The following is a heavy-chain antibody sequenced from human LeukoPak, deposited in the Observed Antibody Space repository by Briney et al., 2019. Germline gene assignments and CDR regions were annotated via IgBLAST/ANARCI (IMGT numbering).Heavy chain of an antibody. V-gene: IGHV4-34*01. J-gene: IGHJ6*03. Sequence: SETLSLTCAVYGGSFSGYYWSWIRQPPGKGLEWIGGINHSGSTNYNPSLKSRVTISVDTSKNQFSLKLSSVTAADTAVYYCTIYSYGLKTPNVTNYYYYYYMDVWGKGTTVTVSS. D-gene: IGHD5-18*01. CDR2: INHSGST. CDR1: GGSFSGYY. CDR3: TIYSYGLKTPNVTNYYYYYYMDV.